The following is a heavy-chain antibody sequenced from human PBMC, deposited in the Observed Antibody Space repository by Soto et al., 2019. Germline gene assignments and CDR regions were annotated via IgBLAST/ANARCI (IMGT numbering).Heavy chain of an antibody. CDR1: GCPFSHAW. CDR3: TTVSVQRRAPSPRFDY. V-gene: IGHV3-15*01. Sequence: PGRSLSFSCAASGCPFSHAWMSLVPPAPGKGLEWVGRIKSKTDGGTTDYAAPVKGRFTISRDDSKNTLYLQMNSLKTEDTAVYYCTTVSVQRRAPSPRFDYWGQGTLVTSP. CDR2: IKSKTDGGTT. J-gene: IGHJ4*02. D-gene: IGHD6-25*01.